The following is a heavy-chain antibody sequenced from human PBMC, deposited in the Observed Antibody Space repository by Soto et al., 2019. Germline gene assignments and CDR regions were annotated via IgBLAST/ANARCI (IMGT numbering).Heavy chain of an antibody. CDR3: ARDFWSGQPFP. CDR2: ISSSSSYI. V-gene: IGHV3-21*01. CDR1: GFTFSSYS. Sequence: GGSLRLSCAASGFTFSSYSMNWVRQAPGKGLEWVSSISSSSSYIYYADSVKGRFTISRDNAKNSLYLQMNSLRAEDTAVYYCARDFWSGQPFPWGQGTLVTVSS. D-gene: IGHD3-3*01. J-gene: IGHJ5*02.